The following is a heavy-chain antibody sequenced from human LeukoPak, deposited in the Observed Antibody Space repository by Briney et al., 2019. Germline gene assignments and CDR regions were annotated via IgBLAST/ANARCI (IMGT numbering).Heavy chain of an antibody. D-gene: IGHD5-24*01. J-gene: IGHJ4*02. Sequence: GGSLRLSCAASGFTFSSYSMSWVRQAPGKGLEWVSAISGSGGSTYYADSVKGRFTISRDNSEDTLYLQMNSLRAEDTAVYYCAKDGMATISYYFDYWGQGTLVTVSS. CDR3: AKDGMATISYYFDY. V-gene: IGHV3-23*01. CDR2: ISGSGGST. CDR1: GFTFSSYS.